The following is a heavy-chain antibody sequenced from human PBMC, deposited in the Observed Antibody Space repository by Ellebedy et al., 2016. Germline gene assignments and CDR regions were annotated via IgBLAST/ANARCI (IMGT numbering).Heavy chain of an antibody. J-gene: IGHJ4*02. CDR1: DGSITSDY. CDR3: ARGLTPHFDS. CDR2: VDSSGNT. V-gene: IGHV4-4*07. D-gene: IGHD2-21*02. Sequence: SETLSLTCTVSDGSITSDYWSWIRQAAGKGLEWIGRVDSSGNTNYNPSLKNRVTMSVDTSNNKFSLKVTSVTAADTGVYYCARGLTPHFDSWGQGTLVTVSS.